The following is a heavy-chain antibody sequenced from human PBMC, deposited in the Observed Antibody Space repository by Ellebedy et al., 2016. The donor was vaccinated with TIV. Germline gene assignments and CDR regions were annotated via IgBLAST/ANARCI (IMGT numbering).Heavy chain of an antibody. D-gene: IGHD4-17*01. V-gene: IGHV3-7*01. J-gene: IGHJ3*02. CDR1: GFSFRSYW. Sequence: GESLKISCAASGFSFRSYWMSWVRQAPGKGLEWVANIKQDGSEKYYVDAVKGRFTISRDNAKSSLYLQMDSVRAEDTAVYYCATDGSYGDYRSPTHAFVMWGQGTLVTVSS. CDR2: IKQDGSEK. CDR3: ATDGSYGDYRSPTHAFVM.